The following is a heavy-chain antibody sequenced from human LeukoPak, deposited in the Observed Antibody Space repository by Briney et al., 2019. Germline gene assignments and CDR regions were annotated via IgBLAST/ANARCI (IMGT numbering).Heavy chain of an antibody. CDR2: INPNSGGT. V-gene: IGHV1-2*02. J-gene: IGHJ5*02. CDR3: ARSRAIVVVPAAILGQRRNWFDP. D-gene: IGHD2-2*01. CDR1: GYTFTGYY. Sequence: ASVKVSCKASGYTFTGYYMHWVRQAPGQGLEWMGWINPNSGGTNYAQKFQGRVTMTRDTSISTAYMELSRLRSDDTAVYYCARSRAIVVVPAAILGQRRNWFDPWGQGTLVTVSS.